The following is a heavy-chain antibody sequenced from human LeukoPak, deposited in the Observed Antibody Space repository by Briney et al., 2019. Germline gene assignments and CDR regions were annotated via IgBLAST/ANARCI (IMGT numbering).Heavy chain of an antibody. J-gene: IGHJ4*02. CDR2: ISYDGSNK. CDR1: GFTFSSYG. V-gene: IGHV3-30*18. CDR3: AKDRIQGIAPTYYFDY. Sequence: GRSLRLSCAASGFTFSSYGMHWVRQAPGKGLEWVAVISYDGSNKYYADSVKGRFTISRDNSKNTLYLQMNSLRAEDTAVYYRAKDRIQGIAPTYYFDYWGQGTLVTVSS. D-gene: IGHD6-13*01.